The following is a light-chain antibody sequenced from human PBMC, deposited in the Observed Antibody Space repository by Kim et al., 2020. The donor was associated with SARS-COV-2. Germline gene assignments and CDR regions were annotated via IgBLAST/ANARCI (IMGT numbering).Light chain of an antibody. Sequence: QSALTQPPSASGSPGQSVTISCTGTSSDVGGYNYVSWYQQHPGEAPKLMIYEVSKRPSGVPDRFSGSKSGNTASLTVSGLQAEDEADYYCSSYAGKVFGTGTKVTVL. CDR1: SSDVGGYNY. J-gene: IGLJ1*01. CDR3: SSYAGKV. CDR2: EVS. V-gene: IGLV2-8*01.